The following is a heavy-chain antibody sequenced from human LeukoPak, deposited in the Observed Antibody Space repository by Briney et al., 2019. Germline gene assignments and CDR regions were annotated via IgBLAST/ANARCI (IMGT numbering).Heavy chain of an antibody. Sequence: PSETLSLTCTVSGGSISSYYWSWIRQPPGKGLEWIGYIYYSGSTNYNPSLKSRVTISVDTSKNQFSLKLSSVTTADTAVYYCAREYWAENTPYYFDYWGQGTLVTVSS. V-gene: IGHV4-59*01. CDR1: GGSISSYY. CDR3: AREYWAENTPYYFDY. CDR2: IYYSGST. J-gene: IGHJ4*02. D-gene: IGHD2-8*02.